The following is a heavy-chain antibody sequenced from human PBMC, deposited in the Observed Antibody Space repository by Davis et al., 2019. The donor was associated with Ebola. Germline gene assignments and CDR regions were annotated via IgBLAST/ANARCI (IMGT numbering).Heavy chain of an antibody. D-gene: IGHD3-9*01. CDR1: GYTFTSYG. CDR2: ISAYNGNT. V-gene: IGHV1-18*04. Sequence: ASVKVSCKASGYTFTSYGISWVRQAPGQGLEWMGWISAYNGNTNYAQKLQGRVTMTTDTSTSTAYMELRSLRSDDTAVYYCARDTVFQGALTGSLGFDPWGQGTLVTVSS. J-gene: IGHJ5*02. CDR3: ARDTVFQGALTGSLGFDP.